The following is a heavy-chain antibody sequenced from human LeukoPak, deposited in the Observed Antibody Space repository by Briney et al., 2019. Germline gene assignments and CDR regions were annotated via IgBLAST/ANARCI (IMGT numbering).Heavy chain of an antibody. J-gene: IGHJ4*02. CDR3: ARGDDIFTGYYGSFDY. Sequence: SQTLSLTCAVSGGSISSGGYSWSWIRQPPGKGLEWIGYIYHSGSTYYNPSLKSRVTISVDRSKNQFSLKLSSVTPADTAVYFCARGDDIFTGYYGSFDYWGQGTLVTVSS. CDR1: GGSISSGGYS. D-gene: IGHD3-9*01. CDR2: IYHSGST. V-gene: IGHV4-30-2*01.